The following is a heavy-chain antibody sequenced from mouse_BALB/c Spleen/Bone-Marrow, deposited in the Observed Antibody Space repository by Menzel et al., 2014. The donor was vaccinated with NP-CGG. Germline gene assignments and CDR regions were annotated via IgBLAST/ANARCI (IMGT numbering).Heavy chain of an antibody. V-gene: IGHV1-85*01. CDR3: ARGEMISAWFVY. D-gene: IGHD2-4*01. Sequence: VQLQQSGAELVKPGASVKLSCKASGYTFTSYDINWVRQRPEEGLEWIGWIFPGDGSTQYNEKFKGKATLTTDKSSSTAYMQLSRLTSEDSAVYFCARGEMISAWFVYWGQGTLVTVSA. J-gene: IGHJ3*01. CDR2: IFPGDGST. CDR1: GYTFTSYD.